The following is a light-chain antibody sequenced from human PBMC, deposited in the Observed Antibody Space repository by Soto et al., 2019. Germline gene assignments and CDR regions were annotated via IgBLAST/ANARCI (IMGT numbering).Light chain of an antibody. V-gene: IGKV1-5*03. CDR1: QSISSW. CDR2: KAS. Sequence: DIQMTQSPSTLSASVGDRVTITCRASQSISSWLAWYQQKPGKAPKLLIYKASSLESGVPSRFSGSGSGTEFTLTSSSLQPDDFATYYCQQYKPLWTFGQGTKVEIK. CDR3: QQYKPLWT. J-gene: IGKJ1*01.